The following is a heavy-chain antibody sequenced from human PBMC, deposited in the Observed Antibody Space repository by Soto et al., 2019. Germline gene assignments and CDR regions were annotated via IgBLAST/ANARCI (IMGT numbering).Heavy chain of an antibody. J-gene: IGHJ5*02. CDR1: GGSISSSSYY. D-gene: IGHD4-17*01. CDR3: ARATRTWFDP. V-gene: IGHV4-61*05. CDR2: IYYSGST. Sequence: ETLSLTCTVSGGSISSSSYYWGWIRQPPVKGLEWIGYIYYSGSTNYNPSLKSRVTISVDTSKNQFSLQLNSVTPEDTAVYYCARATRTWFDPWGQGTLVTVSS.